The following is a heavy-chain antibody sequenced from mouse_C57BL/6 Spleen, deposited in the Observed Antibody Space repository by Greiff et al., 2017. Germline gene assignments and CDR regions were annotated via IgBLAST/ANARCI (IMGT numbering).Heavy chain of an antibody. CDR2: IDPSDSYT. J-gene: IGHJ3*01. V-gene: IGHV1-50*01. Sequence: QVHVKQPGAELVKPGASVKLSCKASGYTFTSYWMQWVKQRPGQGLEWIGEIDPSDSYTNYNQKFKGKATLTVDTSSSTAYMQLSSLTSEDSAVYYCARLGTGTGAWFAYWGQGTLVTVSA. D-gene: IGHD4-1*01. CDR1: GYTFTSYW. CDR3: ARLGTGTGAWFAY.